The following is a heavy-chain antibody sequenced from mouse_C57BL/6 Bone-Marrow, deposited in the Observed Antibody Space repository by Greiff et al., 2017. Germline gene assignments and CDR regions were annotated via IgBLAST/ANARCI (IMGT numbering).Heavy chain of an antibody. CDR3: ARDLDYYGSNYVDF. CDR1: GYTFTSYG. J-gene: IGHJ2*01. D-gene: IGHD1-1*01. V-gene: IGHV1-81*01. Sequence: VQLQQPGAELARPGASVKLSCKASGYTFTSYGIRWVKQRTGQGLEWIGEINPRSGNTYYNEKFKGKATLTADKSSSTAYMELRSLTSEDSAVYYCARDLDYYGSNYVDFWGQGTTLTVSS. CDR2: INPRSGNT.